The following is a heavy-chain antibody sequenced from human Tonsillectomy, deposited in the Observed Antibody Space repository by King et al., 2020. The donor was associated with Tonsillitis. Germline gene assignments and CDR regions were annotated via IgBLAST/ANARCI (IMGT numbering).Heavy chain of an antibody. D-gene: IGHD7-27*01. CDR3: ARDRGRSRLERPWGSRGLDAFDI. CDR1: GGSISSYY. Sequence: QLQESGPGLVKPSETLSLTCTVSGGSISSYYWSWIRQPPGKGLEWIGYIYYSGSTNYNPSLKSRVTISVDTSKNQFSLKLSSVTAADTAVYYCARDRGRSRLERPWGSRGLDAFDIWGQGTMVTVSS. CDR2: IYYSGST. V-gene: IGHV4-59*01. J-gene: IGHJ3*02.